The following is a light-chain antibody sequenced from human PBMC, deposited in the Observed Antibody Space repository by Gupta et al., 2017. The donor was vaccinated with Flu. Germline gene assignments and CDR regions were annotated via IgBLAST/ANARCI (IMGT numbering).Light chain of an antibody. CDR1: QDVVSD. Sequence: GDRVTIPCQADQDVVSDLNGYQQRPGKAPKLLIYDASNLQTGVPSRFSGSGSGTDFTFTIISLQPEDIATYYCQQYDNLEVTFGPGTKVDIK. J-gene: IGKJ3*01. V-gene: IGKV1-33*01. CDR3: QQYDNLEVT. CDR2: DAS.